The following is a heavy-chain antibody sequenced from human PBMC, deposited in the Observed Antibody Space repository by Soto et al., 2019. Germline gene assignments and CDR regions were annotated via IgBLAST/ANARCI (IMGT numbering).Heavy chain of an antibody. V-gene: IGHV1-2*04. CDR1: GYTFTGYY. CDR3: ARAIAVAGTSGHHPWAFES. J-gene: IGHJ3*02. CDR2: INPNSGGT. D-gene: IGHD6-19*01. Sequence: ASVKVSCKASGYTFTGYYMYWVRQAPGQGLEWMGWINPNSGGTNYAQKFQGWVTMTRDTSISTAYMELSRLRSDDTAVYYCARAIAVAGTSGHHPWAFESWGKGTMVT.